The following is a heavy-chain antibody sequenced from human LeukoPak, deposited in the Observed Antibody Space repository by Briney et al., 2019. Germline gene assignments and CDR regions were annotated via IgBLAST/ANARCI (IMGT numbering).Heavy chain of an antibody. CDR2: IYYSGST. J-gene: IGHJ5*02. CDR3: ARFSCSSTSCPNWFDP. Sequence: SQTLSLTCTVSGGSISSGGYYWSWIRQHPGKGLEWIGYIYYSGSTYYNPSLKSRVTISVDTSKNQFSLKLSSVTAADTAVYYCARFSCSSTSCPNWFDPWGQGTLVTVFS. CDR1: GGSISSGGYY. V-gene: IGHV4-31*03. D-gene: IGHD2-2*01.